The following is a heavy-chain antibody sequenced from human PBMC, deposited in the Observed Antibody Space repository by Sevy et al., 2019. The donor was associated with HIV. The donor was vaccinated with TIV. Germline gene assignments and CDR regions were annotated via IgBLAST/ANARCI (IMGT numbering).Heavy chain of an antibody. Sequence: GGSLRLSCAASGFIFNSYAMSWVRQAPGKGLKWVSSISGSGGSTYYGDSMKGRITISRDNFKNTLYLEMNSLRAEDTAVYYCAKGYGSGSPPDYWGQGTLVTVSS. D-gene: IGHD3-10*01. V-gene: IGHV3-23*01. CDR1: GFIFNSYA. J-gene: IGHJ4*02. CDR2: ISGSGGST. CDR3: AKGYGSGSPPDY.